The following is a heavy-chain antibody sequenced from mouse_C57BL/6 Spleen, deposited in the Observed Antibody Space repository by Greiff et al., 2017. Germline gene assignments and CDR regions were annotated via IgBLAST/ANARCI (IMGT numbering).Heavy chain of an antibody. CDR2: IYPGSGNT. Sequence: VQLQQSGAELVRPGASVKLSCKASGYTFTDYYINWVKQRPGQGLEWIARIYPGSGNTYYNEKFKGKATLTAEKSSSTAYMQLSSLTSEDSAVYFCARGDGYYIYYFDYWGQGTTLTVSS. V-gene: IGHV1-76*01. CDR1: GYTFTDYY. CDR3: ARGDGYYIYYFDY. J-gene: IGHJ2*01. D-gene: IGHD2-3*01.